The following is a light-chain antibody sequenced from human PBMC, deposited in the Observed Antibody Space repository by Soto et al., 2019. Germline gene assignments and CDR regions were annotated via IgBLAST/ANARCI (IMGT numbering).Light chain of an antibody. CDR1: QSVSSY. J-gene: IGKJ1*01. V-gene: IGKV3-15*01. CDR2: GAS. Sequence: EIVLTQSPATLSLSPGERATLSCRASQSVSSYLVWYQQKPGQAPRLLIYGASTRATGIPVRFSGSGSGTEFTLSISSVQSEDFAIFYCQQYNRWPRTFGQGTKVDIK. CDR3: QQYNRWPRT.